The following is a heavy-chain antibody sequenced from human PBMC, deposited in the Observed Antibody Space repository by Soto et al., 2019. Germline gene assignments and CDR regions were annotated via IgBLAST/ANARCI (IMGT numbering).Heavy chain of an antibody. D-gene: IGHD4-4*01. CDR3: ARAGGLQWTNWFDP. CDR1: GYTFTSYD. J-gene: IGHJ5*02. Sequence: QVQLVQSGAEVKKPGASVKVSCKASGYTFTSYDINRVRQATGQGLEWMGWMNPNSGNTGYAQKFQGRVTMTRNTSISTAYMELSSLRSDDTAVYYCARAGGLQWTNWFDPWGQGTLVTVSS. V-gene: IGHV1-8*01. CDR2: MNPNSGNT.